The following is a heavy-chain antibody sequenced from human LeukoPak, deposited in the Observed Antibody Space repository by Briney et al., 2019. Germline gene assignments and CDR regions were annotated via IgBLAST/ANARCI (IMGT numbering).Heavy chain of an antibody. CDR3: ARESYSPGGWVTYYFDY. CDR2: INPNSGGT. CDR1: GYTFTGYY. J-gene: IGHJ4*02. D-gene: IGHD2-21*01. V-gene: IGHV1-2*02. Sequence: GASVKVSCKASGYTFTGYYMHWVRQAPGQGLEWMGWINPNSGGTNYAQKFQGRVTMTRDTSISTAYMELSRLRSDDTAVYYCARESYSPGGWVTYYFDYWGQGTLVTVPS.